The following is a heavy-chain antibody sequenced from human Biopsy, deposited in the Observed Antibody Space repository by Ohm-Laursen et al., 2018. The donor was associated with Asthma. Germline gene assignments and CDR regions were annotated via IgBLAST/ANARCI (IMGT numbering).Heavy chain of an antibody. CDR3: ARDPHNSYLAPLRTKFNYYYYGMDV. Sequence: SVKVSCNASGGTFSSYTISWVRQAPGQGLEWMGGIIPIFGTANYAQKFQGRVTITADESTSTAYMELSSLRSEDTAVYYCARDPHNSYLAPLRTKFNYYYYGMDVWGQGTTVTVSS. CDR2: IIPIFGTA. V-gene: IGHV1-69*13. D-gene: IGHD1-7*01. CDR1: GGTFSSYT. J-gene: IGHJ6*02.